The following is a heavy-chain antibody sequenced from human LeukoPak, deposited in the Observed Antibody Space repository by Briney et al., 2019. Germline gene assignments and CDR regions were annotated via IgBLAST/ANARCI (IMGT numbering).Heavy chain of an antibody. CDR1: GGSISSYY. D-gene: IGHD2-2*01. J-gene: IGHJ5*02. CDR2: IYYSGST. CDR3: ARQRSSTSSFDP. Sequence: PSETLSLTCTVSGGSISSYYWSWIRQPPGKGLEWIGYIYYSGSTNYNPSLKSRVTISVDTSKNQFSPKLSSVTAADTAVYYCARQRSSTSSFDPWGQGTLVTVSS. V-gene: IGHV4-59*08.